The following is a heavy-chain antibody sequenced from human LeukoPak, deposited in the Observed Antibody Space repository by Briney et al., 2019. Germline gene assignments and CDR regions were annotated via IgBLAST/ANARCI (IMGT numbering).Heavy chain of an antibody. CDR1: GGSISSCY. CDR2: IHYTGST. D-gene: IGHD3-10*01. J-gene: IGHJ5*02. Sequence: PSETLSLTCTVSGGSISSCYWSWIRQPPGKGLECIGYIHYTGSTNYNPSLKSRVTISVDTSKNQFSLKLSSVTAADTAIYYCARGGYYGSGNDFRFDPWGQGTLVTVSS. V-gene: IGHV4-59*01. CDR3: ARGGYYGSGNDFRFDP.